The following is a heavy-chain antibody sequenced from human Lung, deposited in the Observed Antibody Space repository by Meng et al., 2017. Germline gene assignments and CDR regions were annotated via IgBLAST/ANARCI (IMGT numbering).Heavy chain of an antibody. CDR1: GGSISSGNW. V-gene: IGHV4-4*02. D-gene: IGHD4-17*01. CDR2: ISHSGNT. CDR3: ARNGAYCLHS. Sequence: HESGPRLVKPSGTLSLTCAVSGGSISSGNWWSWVRKPPGKGLEWIGEISHSGNTNYSPSFRGRVTMSVGRSRDQFSLELNSVTAADTAVYFCARNGAYCLHSWGQGTLVTVSS. J-gene: IGHJ4*02.